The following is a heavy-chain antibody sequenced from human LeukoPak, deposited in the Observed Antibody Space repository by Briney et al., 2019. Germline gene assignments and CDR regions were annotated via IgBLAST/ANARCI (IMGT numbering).Heavy chain of an antibody. CDR1: GFTFSTYW. D-gene: IGHD3-3*01. CDR3: ARDLRFLEWLLYGDAFDI. J-gene: IGHJ3*02. V-gene: IGHV3-7*01. Sequence: GGSLRLSCEASGFTFSTYWMSWVRQAPGKGLEWVANIKQDGSEKYYVDSVKGRFTISRDNAKNSLYLQMNSLRAEDTAVYYCARDLRFLEWLLYGDAFDIWGQGTMVTVSS. CDR2: IKQDGSEK.